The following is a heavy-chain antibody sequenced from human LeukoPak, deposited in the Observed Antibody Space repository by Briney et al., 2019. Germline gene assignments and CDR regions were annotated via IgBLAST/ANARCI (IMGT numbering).Heavy chain of an antibody. CDR3: AREVERRIVN. CDR1: GFSISSGYY. CDR2: IHPSVTT. V-gene: IGHV4-38-2*02. J-gene: IGHJ4*02. D-gene: IGHD1-1*01. Sequence: PSETLSLTCVVSGFSISSGYYWGWIRQPPGKGLECIGNIHPSVTTFFNSSLNSRVTMSIDTSKNQFSLKLTSVTAADTAVYYCAREVERRIVNWGQGILVTVSS.